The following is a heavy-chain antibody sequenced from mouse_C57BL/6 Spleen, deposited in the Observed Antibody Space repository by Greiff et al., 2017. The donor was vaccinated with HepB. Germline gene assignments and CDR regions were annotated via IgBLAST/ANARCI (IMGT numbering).Heavy chain of an antibody. D-gene: IGHD2-10*01. J-gene: IGHJ3*01. CDR3: ARAYSAWFAY. V-gene: IGHV5-17*01. Sequence: DVQLVESGGGLVKPGGSLKLSCAASGFTFSDYGMHWVRQAPEKGLEWVAYISSGSSTIYYADTVKGRSTISRDNAKNTLFLQMTSLRSEDTAMYYCARAYSAWFAYWGQGTLVTVSA. CDR2: ISSGSSTI. CDR1: GFTFSDYG.